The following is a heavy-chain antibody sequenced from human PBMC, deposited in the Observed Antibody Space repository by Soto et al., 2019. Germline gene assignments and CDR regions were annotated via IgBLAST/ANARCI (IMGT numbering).Heavy chain of an antibody. Sequence: EVQLVQSGGGLVQPGGSLRLSCAGYGLTVTSNYMNWVRQAPGKGLEWVSVIYSGENAYYADSVAGRFTISRDNSKNTLYLQMNSLRVEDTDVYYCARDLDAFDTWGQGTTVIVSS. CDR2: IYSGENA. V-gene: IGHV3-53*01. CDR1: GLTVTSNY. J-gene: IGHJ3*02. CDR3: ARDLDAFDT.